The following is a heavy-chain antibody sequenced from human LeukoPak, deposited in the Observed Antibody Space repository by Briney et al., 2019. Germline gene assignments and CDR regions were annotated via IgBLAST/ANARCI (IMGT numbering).Heavy chain of an antibody. D-gene: IGHD2-2*01. CDR1: GGSISSYY. J-gene: IGHJ5*02. CDR2: LYYSGNT. V-gene: IGHV4-59*01. Sequence: PSETLSLTCTVSGGSISSYYWSWIRHPPGKGLEWIGYLYYSGNTNYNPSLKSRVTISVDTSKNQFSLKLSSVTAADTAVYYCARDLGYCSTTSCYNWFDPWGQGTLVTVSS. CDR3: ARDLGYCSTTSCYNWFDP.